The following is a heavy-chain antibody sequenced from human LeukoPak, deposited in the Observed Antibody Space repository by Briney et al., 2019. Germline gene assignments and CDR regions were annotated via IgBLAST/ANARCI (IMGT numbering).Heavy chain of an antibody. CDR3: ARDNWIDC. CDR2: ISTSSTTI. CDR1: GFNFGEFW. Sequence: GGSLRLSCAASGFNFGEFWMAWVRQAPGKGLEWVSFISTSSTTIYYADSVKGRFTISRDNAKNSLYLQMNSLKVEDTAIYYCARDNWIDCWGQGTLVTVSS. J-gene: IGHJ5*01. V-gene: IGHV3-48*04.